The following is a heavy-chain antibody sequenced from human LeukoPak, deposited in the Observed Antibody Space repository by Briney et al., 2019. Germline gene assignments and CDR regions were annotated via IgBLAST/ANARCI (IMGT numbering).Heavy chain of an antibody. CDR1: GFTVSSNY. V-gene: IGHV3-66*01. CDR3: TSGPSQAFDV. Sequence: PGGSLRLSCAASGFTVSSNYMSWVRQAPGKGLEWVSVIYSGGSTYYADSVKGRFTISRDNSKNTLYLQMNSLRAEDTAVYFCTSGPSQAFDVWGQGTLVIVSS. J-gene: IGHJ3*01. CDR2: IYSGGST.